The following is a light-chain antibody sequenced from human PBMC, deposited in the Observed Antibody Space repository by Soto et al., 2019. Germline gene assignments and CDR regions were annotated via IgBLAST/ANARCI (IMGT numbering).Light chain of an antibody. CDR2: DVS. V-gene: IGKV3-11*01. Sequence: LSPGEXATXSXXXXXXISTXLAWYQQKPGQAPRLLIFDVSMRATGIPARFSGSGSGTDFTLTISSLEPDDFAVYYCQHRSNWPPFTFGPGTKVDIK. J-gene: IGKJ3*01. CDR1: XXISTX. CDR3: QHRSNWPPFT.